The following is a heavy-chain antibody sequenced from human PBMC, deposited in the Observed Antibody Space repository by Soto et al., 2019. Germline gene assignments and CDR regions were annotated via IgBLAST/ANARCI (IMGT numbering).Heavy chain of an antibody. Sequence: ASVKVSSKASGYTFTSYGISWVRQAPGQGLEWMGWISAYNGNTNYAQKLQGRVTMTTDTSTSTAYMELRSLRSDDTAVYYCARGGAMILGFGESIREDYFDYWGQGTLVTVSS. CDR1: GYTFTSYG. CDR3: ARGGAMILGFGESIREDYFDY. J-gene: IGHJ4*02. V-gene: IGHV1-18*01. D-gene: IGHD3-10*01. CDR2: ISAYNGNT.